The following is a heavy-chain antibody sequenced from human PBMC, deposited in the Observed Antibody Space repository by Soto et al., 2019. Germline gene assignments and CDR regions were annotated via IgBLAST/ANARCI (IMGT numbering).Heavy chain of an antibody. Sequence: GGSLRLSCAASGFTFSSYSMNWVRQAPGKGLEWVSYISSSSSTIYYADSVKGRFTISRDNAKNSLYLQMNSLRAEDTAVYYCASPGMVAATPFDYWGQGTLVTVSS. V-gene: IGHV3-48*01. CDR2: ISSSSSTI. CDR1: GFTFSSYS. D-gene: IGHD2-15*01. J-gene: IGHJ4*02. CDR3: ASPGMVAATPFDY.